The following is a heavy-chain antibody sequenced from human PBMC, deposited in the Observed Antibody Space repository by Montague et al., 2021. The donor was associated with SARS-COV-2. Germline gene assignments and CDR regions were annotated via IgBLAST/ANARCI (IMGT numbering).Heavy chain of an antibody. J-gene: IGHJ6*02. CDR2: IYSGGSST. CDR1: GFTFSSYA. V-gene: IGHV3-23*03. CDR3: AKGGMVRGNGYYYYGMDV. D-gene: IGHD3-10*01. Sequence: SLRLSCAASGFTFSSYAMSWVRQAPGKGLEWVSVIYSGGSSTYYADSVKGRFTISRDNSKNTLYLQMNSLGVEDTAVYYCAKGGMVRGNGYYYYGMDVWGQGTTVTVSS.